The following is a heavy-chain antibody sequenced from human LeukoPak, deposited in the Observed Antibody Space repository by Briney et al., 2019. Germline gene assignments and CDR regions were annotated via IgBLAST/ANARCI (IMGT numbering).Heavy chain of an antibody. Sequence: GGSLRLSCAASGFTFSDYNVRWIRQAPGKGLEWVSYISSSGSTIYYADSVKGRFTISRDNAKNSLYLQMNSLRAEDTAVYYCAELGITMIGGVWGKGTTVTISS. CDR2: ISSSGSTI. CDR1: GFTFSDYN. CDR3: AELGITMIGGV. J-gene: IGHJ6*04. V-gene: IGHV3-11*04. D-gene: IGHD3-10*02.